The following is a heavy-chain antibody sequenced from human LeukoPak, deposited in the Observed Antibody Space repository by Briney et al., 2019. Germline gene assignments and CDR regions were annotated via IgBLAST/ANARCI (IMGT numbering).Heavy chain of an antibody. CDR1: GGTFSSYA. J-gene: IGHJ2*01. Sequence: GASVKVSCKASGGTFSSYAISWVRQAPGQGLEWMGRIIPILGIANYAQKFQGRVTITADKSTSTAYMELSSLRSEDTAVYYCARRCLDWYFDLWGRGTLVTVSS. V-gene: IGHV1-69*04. CDR2: IIPILGIA. D-gene: IGHD5/OR15-5a*01. CDR3: ARRCLDWYFDL.